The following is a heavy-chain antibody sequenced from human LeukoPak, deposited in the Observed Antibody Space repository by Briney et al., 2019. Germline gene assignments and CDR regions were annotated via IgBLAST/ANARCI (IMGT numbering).Heavy chain of an antibody. Sequence: ASVKVSCTASGYTFTSYYMHWVRQAPGQGLEWMGIINPSGGSTGYAQKFQGRVTMTRDTSTSTLYMELSSLRSEDTAVYYCARRSRGYYYSDYWGQGTLVTVSS. CDR3: ARRSRGYYYSDY. J-gene: IGHJ4*02. D-gene: IGHD3-22*01. V-gene: IGHV1-46*01. CDR1: GYTFTSYY. CDR2: INPSGGST.